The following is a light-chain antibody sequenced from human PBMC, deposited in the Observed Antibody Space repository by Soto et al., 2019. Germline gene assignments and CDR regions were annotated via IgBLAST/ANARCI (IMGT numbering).Light chain of an antibody. Sequence: QLVLTQPPSASGTPGQRVTISCSGISSNIGSNTVNWYQQLPGTAPKLLIYSNNQRPSGVHDRFSGSKSGTSASLAISWLQSEDEADYYCAAWDDSLNGVVFGGGTKLTVL. CDR2: SNN. CDR3: AAWDDSLNGVV. CDR1: SSNIGSNT. J-gene: IGLJ2*01. V-gene: IGLV1-44*01.